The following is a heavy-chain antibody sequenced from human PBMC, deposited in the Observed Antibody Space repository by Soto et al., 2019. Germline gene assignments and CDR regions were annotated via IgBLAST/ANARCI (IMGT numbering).Heavy chain of an antibody. CDR3: AKATATGGGAFDI. CDR1: GLTCRSYD. V-gene: IGHV3-23*01. J-gene: IGHJ3*02. CDR2: ILVGGST. D-gene: IGHD2-8*02. Sequence: GGSLRLSCAASGLTCRSYDMSWVRQAPGKGLEWVSTILVGGSTYYPDSVKGRFTISRDNSKNTLFLQMNSLTAGDTAVYYCAKATATGGGAFDICGQGTMVTVSS.